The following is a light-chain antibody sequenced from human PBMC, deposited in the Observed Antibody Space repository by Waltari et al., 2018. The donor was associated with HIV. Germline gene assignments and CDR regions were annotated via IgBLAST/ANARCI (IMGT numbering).Light chain of an antibody. Sequence: IVLTQSPGTLSLSPGERATLSGRASQSVSSKYLAWYQQKPGRAPRLLIYGASSRATGIPDRFTGSGSGTDFTLTISSLEPEDFAVYYCQLYVDLPTYTCGQGTKLEI. CDR2: GAS. V-gene: IGKV3-20*01. CDR3: QLYVDLPTYT. CDR1: QSVSSKY. J-gene: IGKJ2*01.